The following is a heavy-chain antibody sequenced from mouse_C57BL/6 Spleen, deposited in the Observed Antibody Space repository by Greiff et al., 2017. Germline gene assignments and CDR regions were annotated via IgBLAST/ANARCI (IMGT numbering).Heavy chain of an antibody. D-gene: IGHD2-2*01. V-gene: IGHV5-9-1*02. J-gene: IGHJ4*01. CDR3: TRYGYDGDYYAMDY. CDR2: ISSGGDYI. Sequence: EVQVVESGEGLVKPGGSLKLSCAASGFTFSSYAMSWVRQTPEQRLEWVAYISSGGDYIYYADTVKGRFTISRDNARNTLYLQMSSLKSEDTAMYYCTRYGYDGDYYAMDYWGQGTSVTVSS. CDR1: GFTFSSYA.